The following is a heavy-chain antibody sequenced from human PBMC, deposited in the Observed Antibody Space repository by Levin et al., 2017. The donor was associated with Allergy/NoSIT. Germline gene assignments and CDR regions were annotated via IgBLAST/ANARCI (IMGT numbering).Heavy chain of an antibody. CDR1: GFTFSTYG. V-gene: IGHV3-23*01. D-gene: IGHD2-21*01. CDR3: AKPLVGITRGFDY. J-gene: IGHJ4*02. Sequence: GGSLRLSCAASGFTFSTYGMNWVRQAPGKGLEWVSAISDGGATYYADSVKGRVTISRDNSKNTLYLQMNSLRADDTAVYYCAKPLVGITRGFDYWGQGTLLTVSS. CDR2: ISDGGAT.